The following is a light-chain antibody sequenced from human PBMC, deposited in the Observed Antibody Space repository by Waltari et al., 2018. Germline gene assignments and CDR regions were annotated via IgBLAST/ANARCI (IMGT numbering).Light chain of an antibody. CDR2: EVR. Sequence: QSALTQPASVSGSPGQSITISCPGPSSDIGAYNSVPWYQHLPGKAPKLIISEVRRRPSGVSNRFSGSKSGNMASLTISGLQAEDEADYYCNSYTTSSTWVFGGGTKLTVL. J-gene: IGLJ3*02. CDR1: SSDIGAYNS. CDR3: NSYTTSSTWV. V-gene: IGLV2-14*01.